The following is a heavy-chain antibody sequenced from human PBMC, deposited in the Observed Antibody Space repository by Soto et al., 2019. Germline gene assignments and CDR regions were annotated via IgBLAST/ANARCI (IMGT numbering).Heavy chain of an antibody. D-gene: IGHD3-10*01. CDR1: GFTFSSYG. CDR3: ARDQRAIITMVRGVTLDSYYYYYGMDV. V-gene: IGHV3-33*01. CDR2: IWYDGSNK. J-gene: IGHJ6*02. Sequence: GGSLRLSCAASGFTFSSYGMHWVRQAPGKGLERVAVIWYDGSNKYYADSVKGRFTISRDNSKNTLYLQMNSLRAEDTAVYYCARDQRAIITMVRGVTLDSYYYYYGMDVWGQGTTVTVSS.